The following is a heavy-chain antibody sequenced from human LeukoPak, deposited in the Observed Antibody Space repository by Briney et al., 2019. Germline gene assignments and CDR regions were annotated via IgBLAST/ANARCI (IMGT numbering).Heavy chain of an antibody. CDR1: GYTFTGYY. D-gene: IGHD6-13*01. J-gene: IGHJ4*02. CDR2: INPNSGGT. CDR3: AIEPQVGQQLVLVY. Sequence: ASVKVSCKASGYTFTGYYMHWVRQAPGQGLEWMGWINPNSGGTNYAQKFQGRVTVTRDTSISTAYMELSRLRSDDTAVYYCAIEPQVGQQLVLVYWGQGTLVTVSS. V-gene: IGHV1-2*02.